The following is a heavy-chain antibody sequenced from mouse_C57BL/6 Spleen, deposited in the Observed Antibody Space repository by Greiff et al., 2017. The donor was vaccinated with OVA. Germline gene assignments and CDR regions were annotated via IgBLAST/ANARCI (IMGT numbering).Heavy chain of an antibody. V-gene: IGHV1-82*01. CDR3: ARGDYGSSYFDD. CDR1: GYAFSSSW. J-gene: IGHJ2*01. CDR2: IYPGDGDT. Sequence: QVQLQQSGPELVKPGASVKISCKASGYAFSSSWMNWVKQRPGKGLEWIGRIYPGDGDTNYNGKFKGKATLTADKSSSTAYMQLSSLTSEDSAVYFCARGDYGSSYFDDWGQGTTLTVSS. D-gene: IGHD1-1*01.